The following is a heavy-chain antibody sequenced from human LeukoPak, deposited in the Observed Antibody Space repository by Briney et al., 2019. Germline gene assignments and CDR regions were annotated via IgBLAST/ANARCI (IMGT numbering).Heavy chain of an antibody. CDR2: IFHSGNS. CDR3: ARVYNWNSSGLGAPRD. CDR1: GYSMSSGYY. J-gene: IGHJ4*02. D-gene: IGHD1-7*01. V-gene: IGHV4-38-2*02. Sequence: PSETLSLTCTVSGYSMSSGYYWGWIRPPPGKGLQWIGSIFHSGNSYYNPSLKSRVTISVDTSKNQFSLKLSSVTAADTAVYYCARVYNWNSSGLGAPRDWGRGTLVTVSS.